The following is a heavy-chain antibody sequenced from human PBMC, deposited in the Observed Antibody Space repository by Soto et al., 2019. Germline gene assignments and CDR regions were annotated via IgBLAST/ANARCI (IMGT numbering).Heavy chain of an antibody. Sequence: TSETLSLTCTVSGGSINTFYWSWVRQPAGKGLEWIGRIFSSGSTSFNPSLESRVAMSVDTSKNHFSLNLSSVTAADMAVYYCAREGSYSAYNFAHGIQLWSFDFWGQGALVTVSS. V-gene: IGHV4-4*07. D-gene: IGHD5-12*01. CDR2: IFSSGST. CDR3: AREGSYSAYNFAHGIQLWSFDF. J-gene: IGHJ4*02. CDR1: GGSINTFY.